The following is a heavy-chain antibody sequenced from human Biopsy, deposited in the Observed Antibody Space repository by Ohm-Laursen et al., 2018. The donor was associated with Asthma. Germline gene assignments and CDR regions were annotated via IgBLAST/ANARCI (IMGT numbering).Heavy chain of an antibody. J-gene: IGHJ6*02. V-gene: IGHV4-39*02. D-gene: IGHD3-3*01. Sequence: SDTLSPTCTVSGGSISNSNYYWGWIRQTPGKGLEWIGESDHRGNTNTNATLKSRVTISKAKSANEFSLKMKSVTAADTAIYYCARGPEWSGLDIWGQGTTVTVSS. CDR1: GGSISNSNYY. CDR2: SDHRGNT. CDR3: ARGPEWSGLDI.